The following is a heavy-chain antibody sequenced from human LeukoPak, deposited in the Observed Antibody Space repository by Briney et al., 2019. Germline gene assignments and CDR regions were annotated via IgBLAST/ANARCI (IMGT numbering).Heavy chain of an antibody. D-gene: IGHD4-17*01. CDR2: IYYSGST. CDR1: GGSISSSTYY. J-gene: IGHJ3*02. CDR3: AILYPDYGDPHEGAFDI. Sequence: SETLSLTCTVSGGSISSSTYYWGWIRQPPGKGLEWIGSIYYSGSTYYNPSLKSRVTISVDTSKNQFSLKLSSVTAADTAVYYCAILYPDYGDPHEGAFDIWGQGTMVTVSS. V-gene: IGHV4-39*07.